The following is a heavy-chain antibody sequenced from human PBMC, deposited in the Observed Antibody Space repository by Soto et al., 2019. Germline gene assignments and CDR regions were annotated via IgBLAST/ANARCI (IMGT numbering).Heavy chain of an antibody. V-gene: IGHV4-59*01. Sequence: SETLSLTCTVSGGSISSYYWSWIRQPPGKGLEWIGYIYYSGSTNYNPSLKSRVTISVDTSKNQFSLKLSSVTAADTAVYYCARVKVVPAAIIWFDPWGQGTLVTVSS. CDR3: ARVKVVPAAIIWFDP. CDR2: IYYSGST. D-gene: IGHD2-2*02. J-gene: IGHJ5*02. CDR1: GGSISSYY.